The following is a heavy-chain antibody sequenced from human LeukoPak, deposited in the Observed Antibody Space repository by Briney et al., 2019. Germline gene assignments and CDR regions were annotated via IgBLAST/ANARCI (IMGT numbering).Heavy chain of an antibody. Sequence: GGSLRLSCAASGFTFSSYAMSWVRQTPGKGLEWVSGISGSGGSTYYADSVKGRFTISRDNSKNTLYLQMNSLRAEGTAVYYCAKGGDTRMVTDYWGQGTLVTVSS. CDR1: GFTFSSYA. CDR3: AKGGDTRMVTDY. V-gene: IGHV3-23*01. J-gene: IGHJ4*02. CDR2: ISGSGGST. D-gene: IGHD5-18*01.